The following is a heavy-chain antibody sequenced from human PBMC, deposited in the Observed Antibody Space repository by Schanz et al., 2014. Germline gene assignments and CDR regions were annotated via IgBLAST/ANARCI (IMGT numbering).Heavy chain of an antibody. CDR1: GFTFSSYA. J-gene: IGHJ6*02. Sequence: EVQLLESGGGLVQPGGSLRLSCAASGFTFSSYAMSWVRQAPGKGLEWVSGISGSGGSTYYADSVKGRFTISRDNSKNTLYLQMNSLRAEDTAVYYCAKDSCSSTTCYGYGMDVWGQGSTVTVSS. V-gene: IGHV3-23*01. CDR2: ISGSGGST. D-gene: IGHD2-2*01. CDR3: AKDSCSSTTCYGYGMDV.